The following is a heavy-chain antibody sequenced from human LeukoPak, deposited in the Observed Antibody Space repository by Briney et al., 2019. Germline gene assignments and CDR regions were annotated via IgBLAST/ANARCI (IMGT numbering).Heavy chain of an antibody. CDR3: ARERIDYYYYYMDV. J-gene: IGHJ6*03. CDR1: GLNFSRNW. Sequence: PGGSLRLSCAASGLNFSRNWMTWVRQAPGKGLEWVANIKEDGSAKSYVDSVKGRFTISRDNAKNSLYLQMNSLRAEDTAVYYCARERIDYYYYYMDVWGKGTTVTVSS. D-gene: IGHD3-16*02. CDR2: IKEDGSAK. V-gene: IGHV3-7*01.